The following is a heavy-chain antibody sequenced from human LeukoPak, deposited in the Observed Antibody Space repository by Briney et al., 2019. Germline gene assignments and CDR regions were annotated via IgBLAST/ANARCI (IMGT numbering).Heavy chain of an antibody. J-gene: IGHJ6*02. CDR1: GFTFRNYV. CDR2: TSSDLNVK. Sequence: SGGSLRLSCAASGFTFRNYVIHWVRQAPGKGLEWVAATSSDLNVKLYADSVKGRFTISRDNSRSTLYLQMNSLRPEDTAIYYCARDFQPRYCSSSSCSPAWGQGTTVTVSS. CDR3: ARDFQPRYCSSSSCSPA. V-gene: IGHV3-30-3*01. D-gene: IGHD2-2*01.